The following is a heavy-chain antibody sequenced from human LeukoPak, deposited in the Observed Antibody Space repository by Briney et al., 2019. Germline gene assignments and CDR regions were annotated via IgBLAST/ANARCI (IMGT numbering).Heavy chain of an antibody. V-gene: IGHV3-49*04. CDR1: GFTFGDYA. CDR3: TRVWKWELLRHFDY. D-gene: IGHD1-26*01. Sequence: GGSLRLSCAASGFTFGDYAMSWVRQAPGKGLEWVGFIRSKAYGGTTEYAASVKGRFTISRDDSKSIAYLQMNSLKTEDTAVYYCTRVWKWELLRHFDYWGQGTLVTVSS. J-gene: IGHJ4*02. CDR2: IRSKAYGGTT.